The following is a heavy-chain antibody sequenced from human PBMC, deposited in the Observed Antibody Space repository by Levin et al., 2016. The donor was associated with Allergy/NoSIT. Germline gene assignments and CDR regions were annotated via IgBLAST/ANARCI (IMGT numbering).Heavy chain of an antibody. CDR3: ARVSYIAVAGEDAFDI. V-gene: IGHV3-11*05. Sequence: RQAPGKGLEWVSYISSSSSYTNYADSVKGRFTISRDNAKNSLYLQMNSLRAEDTAVYYCARVSYIAVAGEDAFDIWGQGTMVTVSS. D-gene: IGHD6-19*01. J-gene: IGHJ3*02. CDR2: ISSSSSYT.